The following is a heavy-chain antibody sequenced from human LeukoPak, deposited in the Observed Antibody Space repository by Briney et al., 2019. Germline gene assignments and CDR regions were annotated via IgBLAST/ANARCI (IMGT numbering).Heavy chain of an antibody. D-gene: IGHD6-13*01. Sequence: PSETLSLTCTVSGGSISSFYWSWIRQPPGKGLEWIGYIYYSGSTNYNPSLNSRATISVYTSKNQFSLKLSSVTAADTAVYYCARGKAAAGTIFDYWGQGTLVTVSS. J-gene: IGHJ4*02. CDR2: IYYSGST. V-gene: IGHV4-59*01. CDR3: ARGKAAAGTIFDY. CDR1: GGSISSFY.